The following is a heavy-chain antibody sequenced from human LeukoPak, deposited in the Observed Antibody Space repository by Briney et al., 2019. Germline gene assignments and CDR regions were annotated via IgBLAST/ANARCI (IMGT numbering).Heavy chain of an antibody. D-gene: IGHD3-10*01. J-gene: IGHJ5*02. Sequence: ASVKVSCKASGYTFTGYYMHWVRQAPGQGLEWMGRINPNSGGTNYAQKFQGRVTMTRDTSISTAYMELSRLRSDDTAVYYCARDLSKFGDDWFDPWGQGTLVTVSS. CDR3: ARDLSKFGDDWFDP. CDR2: INPNSGGT. V-gene: IGHV1-2*06. CDR1: GYTFTGYY.